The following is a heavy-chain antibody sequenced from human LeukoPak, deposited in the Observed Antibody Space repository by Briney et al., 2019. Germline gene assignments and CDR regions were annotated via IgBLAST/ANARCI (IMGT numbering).Heavy chain of an antibody. CDR2: INHSGST. CDR1: GGSISGSSYY. V-gene: IGHV4-39*07. J-gene: IGHJ4*02. D-gene: IGHD2-15*01. Sequence: SETLSLTCTVSGGSISGSSYYWGWIRQPPGKGLEWIGEINHSGSTNYNPSLKSRVTISVDTSKNQFSLKLSSVTAADTAVYYCARGSQSLGYCSGGSCRAKIFDYWGQGTLVTVSS. CDR3: ARGSQSLGYCSGGSCRAKIFDY.